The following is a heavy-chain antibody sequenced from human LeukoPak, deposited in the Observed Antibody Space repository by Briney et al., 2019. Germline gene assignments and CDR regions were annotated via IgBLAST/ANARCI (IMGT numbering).Heavy chain of an antibody. CDR3: ARDPALEYCSSTSCYLYYYYGMDV. CDR2: IYTSGST. J-gene: IGHJ6*02. D-gene: IGHD2-2*01. CDR1: GGSISSGSYY. V-gene: IGHV4-61*02. Sequence: SETLSLTCTVSGGSISSGSYYWSWIRQPAGKGLEWIGRIYTSGSTNYNPSLKSRVTISVDTSKNQFSLKLSSVTAADTAVYYCARDPALEYCSSTSCYLYYYYGMDVWGQGTTVTVSS.